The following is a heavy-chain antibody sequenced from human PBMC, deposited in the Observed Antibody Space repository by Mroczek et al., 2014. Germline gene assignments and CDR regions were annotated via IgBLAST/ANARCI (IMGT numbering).Heavy chain of an antibody. CDR2: ISGSGGST. Sequence: VQLVESGGGLVQPGGSLRLSCAASGFTFSSYAMSWVRQAPGKGLEWVSAISGSGGSTYYADSVKGRFTISRDNSKNTLYLQMNSLRAEDTAVYYCARGLWPHCSSTSCYLPYFDYWGQGAPGPPSP. CDR1: GFTFSSYA. V-gene: IGHV3-23*04. D-gene: IGHD2-2*01. CDR3: ARGLWPHCSSTSCYLPYFDY. J-gene: IGHJ4*02.